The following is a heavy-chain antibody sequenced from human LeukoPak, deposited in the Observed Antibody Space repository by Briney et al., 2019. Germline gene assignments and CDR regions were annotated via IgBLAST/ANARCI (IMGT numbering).Heavy chain of an antibody. J-gene: IGHJ6*02. Sequence: PAETLSLTCSVSDGSINSYYWNWIRRPPGKGLEWIGYIYYNGNTNYSPSLKSRVTMSVDTSKNLFSLKVSSVTAADTAVYYCARGRSNYYGMDVWGQGTTVTVS. CDR3: ARGRSNYYGMDV. V-gene: IGHV4-59*01. CDR1: DGSINSYY. D-gene: IGHD1-26*01. CDR2: IYYNGNT.